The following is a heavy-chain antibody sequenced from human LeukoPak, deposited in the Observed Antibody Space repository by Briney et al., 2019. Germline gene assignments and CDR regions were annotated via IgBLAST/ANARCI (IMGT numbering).Heavy chain of an antibody. D-gene: IGHD2-15*01. CDR1: GGTFSKNV. Sequence: ASVKVSCKASGGTFSKNVVSWVRQAPGQGLEWMGWISAYNGNTNYAQKLQGRVTMTTDTSTSTAYMELRSLRSDDTAVYYCARIPGGYFDYWGQGTLVTVSS. V-gene: IGHV1-18*01. CDR3: ARIPGGYFDY. J-gene: IGHJ4*02. CDR2: ISAYNGNT.